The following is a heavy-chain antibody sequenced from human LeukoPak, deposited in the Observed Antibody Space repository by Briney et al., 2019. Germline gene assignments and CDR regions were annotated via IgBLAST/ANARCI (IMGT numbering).Heavy chain of an antibody. Sequence: SGPTLVNPTQTLTLTCTFSGFSLSTSGMCVSWIRQPPGKALEWPARIDWDDDKYHSTSLKTRLTISKDTSKNQVVLTMTNLDPVDTATYYCARISYGDPHFSVPYYFDYWGQGTLVTVSS. CDR2: IDWDDDK. D-gene: IGHD3-16*01. V-gene: IGHV2-70*11. CDR1: GFSLSTSGMC. J-gene: IGHJ4*02. CDR3: ARISYGDPHFSVPYYFDY.